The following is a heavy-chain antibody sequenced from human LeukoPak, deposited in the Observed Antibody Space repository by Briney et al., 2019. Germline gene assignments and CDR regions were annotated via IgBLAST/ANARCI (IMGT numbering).Heavy chain of an antibody. V-gene: IGHV1-18*01. CDR3: ARDRYYGSGIFGLFDY. Sequence: ASVKVSFKASGYTFTSYGISWVRQAPGQGLEWMGWISAYNGNTNHAQKLQGRVTMTTDTSTSTAYMELRSLRSDDTAVYYCARDRYYGSGIFGLFDYWGQGTLVTVSS. CDR1: GYTFTSYG. J-gene: IGHJ4*02. D-gene: IGHD3-10*01. CDR2: ISAYNGNT.